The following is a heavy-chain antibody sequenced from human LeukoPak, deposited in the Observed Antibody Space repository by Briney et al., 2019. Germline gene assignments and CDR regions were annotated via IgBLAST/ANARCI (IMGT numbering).Heavy chain of an antibody. CDR3: ARTRYYYNSRSYGAPYYFDY. J-gene: IGHJ4*02. D-gene: IGHD3-10*01. V-gene: IGHV4-38-2*02. CDR1: GYSIRNGYN. CDR2: IYQSGST. Sequence: SETLSLTCTVSGYSIRNGYNWGWIRLSPGKGLEWLGSIYQSGSTYDNPSLKSRVTLSIDPSKNQFYLKLSSVTAADTAVYYCARTRYYYNSRSYGAPYYFDYWGQGTLVTVSS.